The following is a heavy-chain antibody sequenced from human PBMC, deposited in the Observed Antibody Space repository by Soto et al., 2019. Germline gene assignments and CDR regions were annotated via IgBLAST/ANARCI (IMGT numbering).Heavy chain of an antibody. D-gene: IGHD3-22*01. V-gene: IGHV3-66*01. CDR3: AREYYDSSGYLIDY. J-gene: IGHJ4*02. Sequence: EVQLVESGGGLVQPGGSLRLSCAASGFTVSSNYMSWVRQAPGKGLEWVSVIYSGGSTYYADSVKGRFTISRDNSKNTLYLQMNSLRAEDTAVYYCAREYYDSSGYLIDYWGQGTLVTFSS. CDR2: IYSGGST. CDR1: GFTVSSNY.